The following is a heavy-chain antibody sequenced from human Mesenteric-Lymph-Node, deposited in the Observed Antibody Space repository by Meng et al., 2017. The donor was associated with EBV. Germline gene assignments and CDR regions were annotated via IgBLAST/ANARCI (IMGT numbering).Heavy chain of an antibody. CDR3: ARDGPYGSGSYFDY. J-gene: IGHJ4*02. D-gene: IGHD3-10*01. CDR1: GDSVSSNNAA. CDR2: TYYRSKWYN. V-gene: IGHV6-1*01. Sequence: QVQLQQSGPGLVKPSQTLPPTCAISGDSVSSNNAAWNWIRQSPSRGLEWLGRTYYRSKWYNDFAVSVKSRITINPDTSKNQLSLQLKSVTPEDTAVYYCARDGPYGSGSYFDYWGQGTLVTVSS.